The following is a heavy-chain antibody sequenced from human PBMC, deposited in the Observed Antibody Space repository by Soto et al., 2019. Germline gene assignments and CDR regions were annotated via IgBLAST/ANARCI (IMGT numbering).Heavy chain of an antibody. J-gene: IGHJ6*02. CDR2: IRGFSPYT. D-gene: IGHD3-22*01. V-gene: IGHV3-21*01. Sequence: EVQLVESGGGLVKPGGSLRLSCISSGFTFRTYTMNWVRQAPGKGLEWVSGIRGFSPYTFYAESVKGRFTISRDNAKNSLYLQMNSLRAEDTAVYYCARDRGYDAHDYYYSDMDVWGQGTTVTVSS. CDR1: GFTFRTYT. CDR3: ARDRGYDAHDYYYSDMDV.